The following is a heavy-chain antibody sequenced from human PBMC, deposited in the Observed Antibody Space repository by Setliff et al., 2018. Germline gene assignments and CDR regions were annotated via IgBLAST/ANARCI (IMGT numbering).Heavy chain of an antibody. V-gene: IGHV1-18*04. J-gene: IGHJ4*02. D-gene: IGHD3-10*01. CDR3: ARDSGSGFLDY. CDR1: GYSFTDYH. Sequence: ASVKVSCKASGYSFTDYHIHWVRQAPGQGLEWMGWISAYNGNTNYAQNLQGRVTMTTDTSTSTAYMELRSLRSDDTAVYYCARDSGSGFLDYWGQGTLVTVSS. CDR2: ISAYNGNT.